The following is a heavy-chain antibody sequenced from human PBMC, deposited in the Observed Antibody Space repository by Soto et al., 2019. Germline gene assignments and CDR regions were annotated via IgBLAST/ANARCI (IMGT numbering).Heavy chain of an antibody. CDR3: ARQRIVGATTRYYYYGMDV. D-gene: IGHD1-26*01. CDR2: IYPGDSNT. V-gene: IGHV5-51*01. J-gene: IGHJ6*02. CDR1: GYSFTSYW. Sequence: GESLKISCKGSGYSFTSYWIGWVRQMPGKGLEWMGIIYPGDSNTRYSPSFQGQVTISADKSISTAYLQWSSLKASDTAMYYCARQRIVGATTRYYYYGMDVWGQGTTVTAP.